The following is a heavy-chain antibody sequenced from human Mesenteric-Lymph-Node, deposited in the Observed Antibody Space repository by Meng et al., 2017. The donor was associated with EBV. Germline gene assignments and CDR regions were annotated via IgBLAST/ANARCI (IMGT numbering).Heavy chain of an antibody. CDR3: ATGYSGYAWDF. CDR1: GGTFSTYA. V-gene: IGHV1-69*06. Sequence: HVHLVRSGAEVKKPGSSVKVSCKASGGTFSTYALSWARQAPGQGLEWMGGIIPIFGAANYAQNFQARITITADKSTSIAYMELSSLRSEDTAVYYCATGYSGYAWDFWGQGTLVTVSS. J-gene: IGHJ4*02. D-gene: IGHD5-12*01. CDR2: IIPIFGAA.